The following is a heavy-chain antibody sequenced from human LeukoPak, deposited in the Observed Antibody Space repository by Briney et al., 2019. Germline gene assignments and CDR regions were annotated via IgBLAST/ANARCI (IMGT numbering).Heavy chain of an antibody. CDR1: GGSISSSSYY. Sequence: SETLSLTCTVSGGSISSSSYYWGWIRQPPGKGLGWIGSIYYSGSTYDNPSLKSRVTISVDTSKNQFSLKLSSVTAADTAVYYCARLNCSSTSCLGAFDIWGQGTMVTVSS. V-gene: IGHV4-39*01. D-gene: IGHD2-2*01. CDR2: IYYSGST. CDR3: ARLNCSSTSCLGAFDI. J-gene: IGHJ3*02.